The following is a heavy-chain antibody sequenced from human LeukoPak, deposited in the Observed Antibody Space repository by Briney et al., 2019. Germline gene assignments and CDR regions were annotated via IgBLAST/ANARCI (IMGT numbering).Heavy chain of an antibody. CDR3: ARGGGYDDYGDYDHRDY. CDR2: IYYSGST. CDR1: GGSISSSTYY. V-gene: IGHV4-39*07. J-gene: IGHJ4*02. D-gene: IGHD4-17*01. Sequence: SETLSLTCIVSGGSISSSTYYWGWIRQPPGKGLEWIGSIYYSGSTNYNPSLKSRVTISVDTSKNQFSLKLSSVTAADTAVYYCARGGGYDDYGDYDHRDYWGQGTLVTVSS.